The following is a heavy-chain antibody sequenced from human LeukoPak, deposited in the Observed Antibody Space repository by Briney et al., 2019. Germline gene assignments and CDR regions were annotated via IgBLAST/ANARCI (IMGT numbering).Heavy chain of an antibody. CDR3: ASWGSGSFYEY. CDR2: FFGGGGT. D-gene: IGHD1-26*01. Sequence: VGSLRLSCAASGLTVRSNYISWVRQAPGKGLDWVAVFFGGGGTHYADSVKGRFTISRDQSKNTFHLQMNSVRVEDTAVYFCASWGSGSFYEYWGQGTLVTVSS. CDR1: GLTVRSNY. J-gene: IGHJ4*02. V-gene: IGHV3-66*01.